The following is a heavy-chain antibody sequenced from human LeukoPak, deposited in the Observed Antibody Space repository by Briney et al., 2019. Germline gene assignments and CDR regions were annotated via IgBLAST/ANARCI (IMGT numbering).Heavy chain of an antibody. CDR3: ARKGGSWSPLDY. CDR1: GGTFSSYA. V-gene: IGHV1-69*01. D-gene: IGHD6-13*01. Sequence: SVKVSCKASGGTFSSYAISWVRQAPGQGVEWMGGIIPIFGTANYAQKFQGRVTITADASTSTAYMELSSLRSEDTAVYYCARKGGSWSPLDYWGQGTLVTVSS. J-gene: IGHJ4*02. CDR2: IIPIFGTA.